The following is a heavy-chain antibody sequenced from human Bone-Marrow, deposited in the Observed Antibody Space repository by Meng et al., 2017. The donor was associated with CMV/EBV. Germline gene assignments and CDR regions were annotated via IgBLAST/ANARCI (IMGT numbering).Heavy chain of an antibody. V-gene: IGHV3-53*01. J-gene: IGHJ4*02. D-gene: IGHD1-26*01. Sequence: GGSLRLSCAASGFTVSSNYMSWVRQAPGKGLEWVSVIYSGGSTYYADSVKGRFTISRDNSKNTLYLQTNSLRAEDTAVDYCARASGSYPNYWGQGTLCNVSS. CDR3: ARASGSYPNY. CDR1: GFTVSSNY. CDR2: IYSGGST.